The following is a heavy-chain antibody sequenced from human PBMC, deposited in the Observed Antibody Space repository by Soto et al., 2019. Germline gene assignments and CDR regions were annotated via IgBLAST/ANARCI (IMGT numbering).Heavy chain of an antibody. Sequence: ASVKVSCKASGYMFTSYGISWVRQAPGQGLEWMGWISADNGNTNYEQKLQGRVTMTRDTSTSTAYMELSSLRSEDTAVYYCGGSEVFAAARQIPYYYYGMDVWGQGTTVTVSS. J-gene: IGHJ6*02. CDR2: ISADNGNT. CDR3: GGSEVFAAARQIPYYYYGMDV. D-gene: IGHD6-13*01. V-gene: IGHV1-18*01. CDR1: GYMFTSYG.